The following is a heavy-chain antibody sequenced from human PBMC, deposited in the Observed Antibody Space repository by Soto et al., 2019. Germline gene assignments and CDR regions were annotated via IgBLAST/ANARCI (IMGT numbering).Heavy chain of an antibody. D-gene: IGHD6-13*01. J-gene: IGHJ4*02. CDR3: ARVEVYSSSWFPSDYFDY. CDR2: TYYRSKWYN. Sequence: LSQTLSLTCAISGDSVSSNSAAWNWIRQSPSRGLEWLGRTYYRSKWYNDYAVSVKSRITINPDTSKNQFSLQLNSVTPEDTAVYYCARVEVYSSSWFPSDYFDYWGQGTLVTVSS. CDR1: GDSVSSNSAA. V-gene: IGHV6-1*01.